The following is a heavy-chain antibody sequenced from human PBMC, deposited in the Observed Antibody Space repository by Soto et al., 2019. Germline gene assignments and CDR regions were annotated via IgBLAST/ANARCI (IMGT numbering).Heavy chain of an antibody. D-gene: IGHD6-19*01. CDR1: GFTFSNYW. V-gene: IGHV3-74*01. J-gene: IGHJ4*02. Sequence: EVQLVESGGGLGQPGGSLRLSCTASGFTFSNYWMHWVRQAPGKGLVCVSHINSDGSSTTYADSVKGRFTISRDNAKNTLYLQMDSRRAEDTSVFYCARARYSSAFDYWGQGTLVTVSS. CDR2: INSDGSST. CDR3: ARARYSSAFDY.